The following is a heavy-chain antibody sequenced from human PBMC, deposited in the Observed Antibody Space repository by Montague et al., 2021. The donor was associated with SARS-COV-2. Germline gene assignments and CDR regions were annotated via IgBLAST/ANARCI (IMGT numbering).Heavy chain of an antibody. CDR3: ARDYFRIAAAVIDY. D-gene: IGHD6-13*01. Sequence: SLRLSCAASGFTFSSYSMNWVRQAPGKGLEWVSSISSSSSDIYYADSVKGRFTISRDNAKNSLYLQMNSLRAEDTAVYYCARDYFRIAAAVIDYWGQGTLVTVSS. J-gene: IGHJ4*02. CDR2: ISSSSSDI. CDR1: GFTFSSYS. V-gene: IGHV3-21*01.